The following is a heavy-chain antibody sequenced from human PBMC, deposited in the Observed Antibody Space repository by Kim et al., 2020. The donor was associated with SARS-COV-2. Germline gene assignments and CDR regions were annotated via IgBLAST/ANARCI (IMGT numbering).Heavy chain of an antibody. Sequence: SETLSLTCTVSGGSISSYYWSWIRQPAGKGLEWIGRIYTSGSTNYNPSLKSRVTMSVDTSKNQFSLKLSSVTAADTAVYYCARDSPEGSGSYLEGYYFDYWGQGTLVTVSS. D-gene: IGHD3-10*01. CDR3: ARDSPEGSGSYLEGYYFDY. J-gene: IGHJ4*02. CDR2: IYTSGST. V-gene: IGHV4-4*07. CDR1: GGSISSYY.